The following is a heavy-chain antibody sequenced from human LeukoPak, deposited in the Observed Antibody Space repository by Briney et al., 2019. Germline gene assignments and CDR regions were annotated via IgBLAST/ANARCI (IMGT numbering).Heavy chain of an antibody. CDR1: VFTFSSYA. Sequence: RGVSQTLFCAVCVFTFSSYAVSGARRARGGGVEWVSTISGSGGSTYYADSVKGRFTISRDNSKNTLYLQMNSLRAEDTAVHYCAKDQAPTEQDSSGWSNWGQGTLVTVSS. CDR3: AKDQAPTEQDSSGWSN. V-gene: IGHV3-23*01. CDR2: ISGSGGST. D-gene: IGHD6-19*01. J-gene: IGHJ4*02.